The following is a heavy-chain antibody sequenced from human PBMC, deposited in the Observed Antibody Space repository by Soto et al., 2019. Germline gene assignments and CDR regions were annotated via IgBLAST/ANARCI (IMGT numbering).Heavy chain of an antibody. CDR1: GGTFSSYA. CDR2: IIPIFGTA. CDR3: ARFVFPRPDYGMDV. D-gene: IGHD2-21*01. V-gene: IGHV1-69*05. Sequence: ASVKVSCKASGGTFSSYAISWVRQAPGQGLEWMGGIIPIFGTANYAQKFQGRVTITTDESTSTAYMELSSLRSEDTAVYYCARFVFPRPDYGMDVWGQGTTVTVSS. J-gene: IGHJ6*02.